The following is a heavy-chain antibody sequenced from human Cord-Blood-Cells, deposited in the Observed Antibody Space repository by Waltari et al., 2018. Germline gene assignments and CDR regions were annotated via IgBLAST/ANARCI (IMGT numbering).Heavy chain of an antibody. CDR3: ARDWDYDAFDI. V-gene: IGHV4-61*01. CDR1: GVSVSSGCYY. Sequence: QVQLQESGPGLVKPSATLSLTCTVSGVSVSSGCYYWSWIRQPPGKGLEWTGYIYYSGSTNYNPSLKSRVTISVDTSKNQFSLKLSSVTAADTAVYYCARDWDYDAFDIWGQGTMVTVSS. J-gene: IGHJ3*02. D-gene: IGHD1-26*01. CDR2: IYYSGST.